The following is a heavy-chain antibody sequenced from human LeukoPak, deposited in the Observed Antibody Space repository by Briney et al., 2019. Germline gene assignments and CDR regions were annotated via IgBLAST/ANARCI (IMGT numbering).Heavy chain of an antibody. V-gene: IGHV4-34*01. J-gene: IGHJ4*02. Sequence: PSETLSLTCAVYGGSFSGYYWSWIRQPPGKGLEWIGEINHSGSTNYNPSLKSRVTISVDTSKNQFSLKLSSVTAADTAVYYCARGRHSSGWLRDYWGQGTLVTVSS. CDR1: GGSFSGYY. CDR3: ARGRHSSGWLRDY. D-gene: IGHD6-19*01. CDR2: INHSGST.